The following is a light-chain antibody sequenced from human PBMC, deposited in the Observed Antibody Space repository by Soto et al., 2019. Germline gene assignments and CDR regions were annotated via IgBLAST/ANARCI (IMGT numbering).Light chain of an antibody. CDR3: QVWDDNSGHHV. Sequence: SYELTQTSSVSVAPGQTARISCGGNNIGGKSVHWYQQKPGQAPVVVVYDDSDRPSGIPERFSGSNSGNTATLTISRVEVGDEADYHRQVWDDNSGHHVFGTGTKVTVL. V-gene: IGLV3-21*02. J-gene: IGLJ1*01. CDR1: NIGGKS. CDR2: DDS.